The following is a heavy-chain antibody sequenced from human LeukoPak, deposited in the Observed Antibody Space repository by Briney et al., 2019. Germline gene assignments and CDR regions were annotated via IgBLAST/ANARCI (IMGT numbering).Heavy chain of an antibody. CDR2: ISGGSGNR. V-gene: IGHV3-23*01. CDR1: GFNFNDYA. D-gene: IGHD4-11*01. CDR3: AKDDPNDYKPWIY. Sequence: GGSLRLSCAASGFNFNDYAMTWVRQAPGKGLEWVSGISGGSGNRDYGDSVKGRFTISRGNSKNTLYLQVNSLRADDTAVYYCAKDDPNDYKPWIYWGQGTLVIVSS. J-gene: IGHJ4*02.